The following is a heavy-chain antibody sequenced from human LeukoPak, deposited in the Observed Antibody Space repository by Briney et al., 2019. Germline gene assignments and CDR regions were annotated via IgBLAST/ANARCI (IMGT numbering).Heavy chain of an antibody. D-gene: IGHD2-15*01. V-gene: IGHV1-18*01. J-gene: IGHJ1*01. CDR2: ITAYNGDT. CDR1: GYSFASYG. CDR3: AKDXGWCSGXXXYPQH. Sequence: ASVKVSCKASGYSFASYGITWVRQAPGQGLEWMGWITAYNGDTKSAQKFQGRLTMTTDTSTSTANMELKSLRSDDTAVYYCAKDXGWCSGXXXYPQHWGQGTLVTVSX.